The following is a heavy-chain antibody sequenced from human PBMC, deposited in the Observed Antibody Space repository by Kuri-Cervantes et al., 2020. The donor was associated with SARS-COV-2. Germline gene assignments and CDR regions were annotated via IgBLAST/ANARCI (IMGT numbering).Heavy chain of an antibody. Sequence: ASVKVSCKASGGTFSSYAISWVRQAPGQGLEWMGWISAYNGNTNYAQKLQGRVTMTTDTSTSTAYMELRSLRSDDTAVYYCARERIAVAGTFFDYWGQGTLVTVSS. CDR1: GGTFSSYA. J-gene: IGHJ4*02. D-gene: IGHD6-19*01. V-gene: IGHV1-18*01. CDR3: ARERIAVAGTFFDY. CDR2: ISAYNGNT.